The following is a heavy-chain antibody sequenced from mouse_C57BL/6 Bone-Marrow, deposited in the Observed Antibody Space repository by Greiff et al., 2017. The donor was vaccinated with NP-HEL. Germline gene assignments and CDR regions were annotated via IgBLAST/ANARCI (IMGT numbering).Heavy chain of an antibody. V-gene: IGHV2-6*01. CDR3: AIYDYDGFAY. Sequence: VMLVESGPGLVAPSQSLSITCTVSGFSLTSYGVDWVRQSPGKGLEWLGVIWGVGSTNYNSAPKSRLSISKDNSKSQVFLKMNSLQTDDTAMYYCAIYDYDGFAYWGQGTLVTVSA. CDR2: IWGVGST. CDR1: GFSLTSYG. J-gene: IGHJ3*01. D-gene: IGHD2-4*01.